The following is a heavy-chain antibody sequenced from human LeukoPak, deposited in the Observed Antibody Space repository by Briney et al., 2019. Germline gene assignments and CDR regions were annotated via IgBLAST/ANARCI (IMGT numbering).Heavy chain of an antibody. CDR2: IFPADSDT. CDR1: GYNFATDW. J-gene: IGHJ4*02. V-gene: IGHV5-51*01. D-gene: IGHD5-18*01. CDR3: AGHKSGYSYGD. Sequence: GESLKISCKGSGYNFATDWIGWVRQMPGKGLEWMGIIFPADSDTRYNPSFQGQVTISSDKSITTAYLQWSSLKASDTAMYYCAGHKSGYSYGDWGQGTLVTVS.